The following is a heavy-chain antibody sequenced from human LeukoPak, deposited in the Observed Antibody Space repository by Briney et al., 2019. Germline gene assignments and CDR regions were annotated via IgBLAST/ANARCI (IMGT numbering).Heavy chain of an antibody. Sequence: SETLSLTCTVSGGSISSSSYYWGWIRQPPGRGLEWIGSIYYSGSTYYNPSLKSRVTISVDTSKNQFSLKLSSVTAADTAVYYCAILLRYFDWLPLRSRAPRYFDYWGQGTLVTVSS. CDR2: IYYSGST. D-gene: IGHD3-9*01. V-gene: IGHV4-39*01. CDR1: GGSISSSSYY. J-gene: IGHJ4*02. CDR3: AILLRYFDWLPLRSRAPRYFDY.